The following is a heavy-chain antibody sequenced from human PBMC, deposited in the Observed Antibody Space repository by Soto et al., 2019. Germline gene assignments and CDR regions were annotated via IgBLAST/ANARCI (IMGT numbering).Heavy chain of an antibody. J-gene: IGHJ6*02. V-gene: IGHV3-11*06. CDR3: ARDLQGDFWSGPMAV. CDR1: GFTFCDYY. CDR2: ISSSSSYT. Sequence: GSLRLSCAASGFTFCDYYMSWIRQAPGKGLEWVSYISSSSSYTNYADSVKGRFTISRDNAKNSLYLQMNSLRAEDTAVYYCARDLQGDFWSGPMAVWGQGTTVTVSS. D-gene: IGHD3-3*01.